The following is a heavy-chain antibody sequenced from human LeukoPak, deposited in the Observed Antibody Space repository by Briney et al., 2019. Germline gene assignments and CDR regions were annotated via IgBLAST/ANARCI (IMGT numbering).Heavy chain of an antibody. CDR2: INSDGSST. Sequence: TGGSLRPSCAASGFTLSSYWMPWFRKAQGKGLGWVSRINSDGSSTSYADSVKGRFTISRDNAKNTLYLQMNSLRAEDTAVYYCARESFYYDSSGYYGWFDPWGQGTLVTVSS. J-gene: IGHJ5*02. CDR1: GFTLSSYW. D-gene: IGHD3-22*01. V-gene: IGHV3-74*01. CDR3: ARESFYYDSSGYYGWFDP.